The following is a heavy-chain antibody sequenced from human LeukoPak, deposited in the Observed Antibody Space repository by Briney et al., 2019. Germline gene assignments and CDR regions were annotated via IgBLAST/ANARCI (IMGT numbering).Heavy chain of an antibody. V-gene: IGHV1-8*01. CDR3: ARAAVQWELPPGIGIDI. D-gene: IGHD1-26*01. J-gene: IGHJ3*02. Sequence: ASVKVSCKASGYTFTSYDINWVRQATGQGLEWMGWMNPNSGNTGYVQKFQGRVTMTRNTSISTAYMELSSLRSDDTAVYYCARAAVQWELPPGIGIDIWGQGTMVTVSS. CDR1: GYTFTSYD. CDR2: MNPNSGNT.